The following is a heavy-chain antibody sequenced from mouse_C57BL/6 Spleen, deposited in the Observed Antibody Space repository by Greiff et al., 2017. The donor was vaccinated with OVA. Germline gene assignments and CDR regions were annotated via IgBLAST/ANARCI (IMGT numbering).Heavy chain of an antibody. CDR1: GYSFTDYN. Sequence: VQLQQSGPELVKPGASVKISCKASGYSFTDYNMNWVKQSNGKSLEWIGVINPNYGTTSYNQKFKGKATLTVDQSSSTAYMQLNSRTSEDSAVYYCAREIYYDYDGDWYFDVWGTGTTVTVSS. J-gene: IGHJ1*03. D-gene: IGHD2-4*01. CDR3: AREIYYDYDGDWYFDV. V-gene: IGHV1-39*01. CDR2: INPNYGTT.